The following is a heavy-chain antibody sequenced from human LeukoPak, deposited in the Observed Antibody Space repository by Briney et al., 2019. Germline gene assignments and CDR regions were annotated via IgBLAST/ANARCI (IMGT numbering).Heavy chain of an antibody. V-gene: IGHV4-59*01. D-gene: IGHD3-10*01. CDR2: IYYSGSS. CDR1: RGSLSSYS. J-gene: IGHJ3*02. CDR3: DRTLNSAVRGATDPFDI. Sequence: TSETLSLTCTVPRGSLSSYSWSWIRQTPGGRVEWIGYIYYSGSSNYNPSLKSRVTISVDTSKNQFSLKLSAVTAADTAVYYCDRTLNSAVRGATDPFDIWGQGTMVTVSS.